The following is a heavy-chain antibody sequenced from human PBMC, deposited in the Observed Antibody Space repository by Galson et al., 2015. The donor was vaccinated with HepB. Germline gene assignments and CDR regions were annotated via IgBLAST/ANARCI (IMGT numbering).Heavy chain of an antibody. V-gene: IGHV3-48*01. CDR1: GFTFSAYD. CDR3: VRDRGGGEYAKPEH. CDR2: ISTRSTTM. Sequence: SLRLSCAASGFTFSAYDMDWVRQAPGKGLELVSYISTRSTTMYYADSVKGRFTVSRDDAENSLHLQLSSLRADDTAVYFCVRDRGGGEYAKPEHWGQGTLVTVSP. D-gene: IGHD2-2*01. J-gene: IGHJ4*02.